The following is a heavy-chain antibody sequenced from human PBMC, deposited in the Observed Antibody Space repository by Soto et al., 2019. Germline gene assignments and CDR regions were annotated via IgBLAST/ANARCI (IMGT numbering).Heavy chain of an antibody. J-gene: IGHJ6*02. CDR1: GFTFSSYA. CDR3: AKDIEAQYYDIYNYYGMDV. D-gene: IGHD3-9*01. V-gene: IGHV3-30-3*01. CDR2: ISYDGSNK. Sequence: GGSLRLSCAASGFTFSSYAMHWVRQAPGKGLEWVAVISYDGSNKYYADSVKGRFTISRDNSKNTLYLQMNSLRAEDTAVYYCAKDIEAQYYDIYNYYGMDVWGQGTTVTVSS.